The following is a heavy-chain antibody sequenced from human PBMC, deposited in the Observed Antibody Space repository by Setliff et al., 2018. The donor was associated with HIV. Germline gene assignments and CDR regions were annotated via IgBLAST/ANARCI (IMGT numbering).Heavy chain of an antibody. CDR3: ARSLVPSGYYYGRHAFDI. D-gene: IGHD3-22*01. J-gene: IGHJ3*02. CDR1: GDSISTSNSY. Sequence: SETLSLTCTVSGDSISTSNSYWGWVRQPPGKGLEWIGNIYYSGNTNYNPSFKSRVTISVDTSKNQFSLRVNSVTAADTAVYYCARSLVPSGYYYGRHAFDIWGQGTKVTVSS. V-gene: IGHV4-39*07. CDR2: IYYSGNT.